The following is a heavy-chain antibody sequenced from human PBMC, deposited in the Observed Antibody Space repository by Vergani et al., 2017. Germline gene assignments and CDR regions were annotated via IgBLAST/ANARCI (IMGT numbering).Heavy chain of an antibody. V-gene: IGHV4-59*01. D-gene: IGHD3-10*01. Sequence: QVQLQESGPGLVRPSETLSLSCTVSDGTISPYFWRWIRQPPGKGLEWIGYIFYIGIPNYNPSLKSRINMSVDTSKNQSSLKVNSVTAADTAVYFCGGGGGPNKGPYYGSGGASFVAWGEGTLVTVSS. CDR1: DGTISPYF. J-gene: IGHJ5*02. CDR2: IFYIGIP. CDR3: GGGGGPNKGPYYGSGGASFVA.